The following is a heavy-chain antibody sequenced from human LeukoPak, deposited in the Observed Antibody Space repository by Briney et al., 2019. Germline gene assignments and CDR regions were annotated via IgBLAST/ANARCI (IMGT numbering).Heavy chain of an antibody. CDR3: ATVLRYFDWYRRGFDP. V-gene: IGHV1-24*01. CDR2: FDPEDGET. Sequence: ASVKVSCKVSGYTLTELSMHWVRQAPAKGLEWMGGFDPEDGETIYAQKFQGRVTMTEDTSTDTAYMELSSLRSEDTAVYYCATVLRYFDWYRRGFDPWGQGTLVTVSS. D-gene: IGHD3-9*01. CDR1: GYTLTELS. J-gene: IGHJ5*02.